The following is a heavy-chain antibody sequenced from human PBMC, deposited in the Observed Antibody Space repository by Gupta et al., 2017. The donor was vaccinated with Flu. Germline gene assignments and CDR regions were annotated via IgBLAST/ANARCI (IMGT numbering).Heavy chain of an antibody. Sequence: EVQLVESGGGLVQPGGSLRLSCAASGFTFSSYWMHWVRQIPGEGLVWVSRINSDGSAPAYADSVMGRFTISRDNAKNTLYLQMNSLGVEDTAVYYCARDVGGAAGPDYWGQGTLVTVSS. CDR3: ARDVGGAAGPDY. V-gene: IGHV3-74*01. J-gene: IGHJ4*02. CDR1: GFTFSSYW. CDR2: INSDGSAP. D-gene: IGHD6-13*01.